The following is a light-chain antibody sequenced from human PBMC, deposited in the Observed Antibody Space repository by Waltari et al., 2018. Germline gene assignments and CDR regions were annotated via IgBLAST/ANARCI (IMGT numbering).Light chain of an antibody. V-gene: IGLV2-14*03. CDR2: DVS. J-gene: IGLJ3*02. CDR3: SSYTSSSSRL. Sequence: QSALTQPAPVSGSPGQSLTISCPGTSSDVGAYKYFSLYQQHPGKAPKLMIFDVSNRPSGVSTRFSGSKSGNTASLTISGLQAEDEAVYHCSSYTSSSSRLFGGGTKVTVL. CDR1: SSDVGAYKY.